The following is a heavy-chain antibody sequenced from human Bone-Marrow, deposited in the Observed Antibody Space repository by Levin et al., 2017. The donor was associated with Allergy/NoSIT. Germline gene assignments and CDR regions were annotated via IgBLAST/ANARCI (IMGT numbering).Heavy chain of an antibody. CDR3: ARDWGTYLYYFDL. V-gene: IGHV3-11*01. CDR1: GFSFNDAY. CDR2: ISTTGSNM. D-gene: IGHD3-16*01. Sequence: GGSLRLSCAASGFSFNDAYMTWIRQAPGKGLEWISYISTTGSNMLYADSVRGRFTVSRDNAKKSLYLQMNSLRADDTAVYYCARDWGTYLYYFDLWGQGTPVTVSS. J-gene: IGHJ4*02.